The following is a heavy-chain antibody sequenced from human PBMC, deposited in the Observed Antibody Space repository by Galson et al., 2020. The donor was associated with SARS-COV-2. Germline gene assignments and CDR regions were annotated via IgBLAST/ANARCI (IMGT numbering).Heavy chain of an antibody. CDR1: GFTVSSNY. J-gene: IGHJ5*02. V-gene: IGHV3-66*01. CDR3: ARDRAWFGDYWFDP. CDR2: IYSGGST. Sequence: GESLKISCAASGFTVSSNYMSWVRQAPGKGLEWVPVIYSGGSTYYADSVKGRFTISRDNSKNTLYLQMNSLRAEDTAVYYCARDRAWFGDYWFDPWGQGTLVTVSS. D-gene: IGHD3-10*01.